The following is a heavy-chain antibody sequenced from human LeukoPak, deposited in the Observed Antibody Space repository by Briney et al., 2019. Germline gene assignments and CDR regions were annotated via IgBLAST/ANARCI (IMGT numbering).Heavy chain of an antibody. V-gene: IGHV3-43*02. D-gene: IGHD3-16*01. CDR3: AKGLWGAYYYGMDV. Sequence: PGGSLRLSCAASGFTFDDYAMHWVRQAPGKGLEWVSLISGDGGSTYYADSVKGRFTISRDNSKNTLYLQVDSLRAEDTAVYYCAKGLWGAYYYGMDVWGQGTTVTVSS. CDR1: GFTFDDYA. CDR2: ISGDGGST. J-gene: IGHJ6*02.